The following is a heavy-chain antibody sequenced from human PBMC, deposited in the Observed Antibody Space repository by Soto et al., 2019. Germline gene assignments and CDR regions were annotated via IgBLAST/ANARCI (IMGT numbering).Heavy chain of an antibody. CDR1: GGSISSYF. V-gene: IGHV4-59*12. CDR3: ARGYRYSDSRYTGFDP. J-gene: IGHJ5*02. D-gene: IGHD5-12*01. CDR2: IDNSGST. Sequence: LSLTCTVSGGSISSYFWSWIRQSPEKGLEWIGYIDNSGSTNYNPSLKSRVTISGDTSKNQFSLKLTSVTAADTAVYYCARGYRYSDSRYTGFDPWGQGTLVTVSS.